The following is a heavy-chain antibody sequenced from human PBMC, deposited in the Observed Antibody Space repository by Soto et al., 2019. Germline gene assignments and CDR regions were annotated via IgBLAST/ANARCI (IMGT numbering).Heavy chain of an antibody. CDR1: GFSFSNYA. CDR3: TTEHSNSPDDWFDP. CDR2: IDSGGGST. J-gene: IGHJ5*02. Sequence: EVQLLVSGGGSVQPGGSLRLSCAASGFSFSNYAMSWVRQAPGTGLEWVSAIDSGGGSTYYAASVKGRFSISRDNSMNTLYLQMNSLRAEDTAIYYCTTEHSNSPDDWFDPWGQGTLVTVSS. V-gene: IGHV3-23*01. D-gene: IGHD4-4*01.